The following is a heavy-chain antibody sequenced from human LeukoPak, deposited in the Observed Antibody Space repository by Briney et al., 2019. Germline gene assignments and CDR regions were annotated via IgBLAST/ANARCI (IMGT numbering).Heavy chain of an antibody. J-gene: IGHJ5*02. Sequence: PGRSLRLSCAASGFTFDDYAMHWVRQAPGKGLEWVSGISWNSGSRGYADSVKGRFTISRDNAKNSLYLQMNSLRAEDTALYYCAKDMQYQLLLGWFDPWGQGTLVTVSS. V-gene: IGHV3-9*01. CDR1: GFTFDDYA. CDR3: AKDMQYQLLLGWFDP. CDR2: ISWNSGSR. D-gene: IGHD2-2*01.